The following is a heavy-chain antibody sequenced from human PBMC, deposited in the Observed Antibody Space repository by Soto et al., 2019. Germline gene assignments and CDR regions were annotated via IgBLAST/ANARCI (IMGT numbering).Heavy chain of an antibody. CDR2: VSGSGGST. V-gene: IGHV3-23*01. D-gene: IGHD5-12*01. CDR1: GFTFSSYA. CDR3: AKDGPPRGYEAGYFDY. J-gene: IGHJ4*02. Sequence: EVQLLESGGGLVQPGGSLRLSCAASGFTFSSYAMSWVRQAPGKGLEWVSAVSGSGGSTYYADSVKGRFTISRDNSKNALDLQMNSRRAEDTAVYYCAKDGPPRGYEAGYFDYWGQGTLVTVSS.